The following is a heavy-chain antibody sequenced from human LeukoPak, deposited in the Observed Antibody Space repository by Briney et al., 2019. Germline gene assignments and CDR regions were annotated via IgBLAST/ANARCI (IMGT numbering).Heavy chain of an antibody. V-gene: IGHV1-69*05. Sequence: SVKVSCKASGYTFTSYAISWVRQAPGQGLEWMGRIIPIFGTANYAQKFQGRVTITTDESTSTAYMELSSLRSEDTAVYYCATPRKYYGSGSYFVNFDYWGQGTLVTVSS. CDR2: IIPIFGTA. CDR1: GYTFTSYA. D-gene: IGHD3-10*01. CDR3: ATPRKYYGSGSYFVNFDY. J-gene: IGHJ4*02.